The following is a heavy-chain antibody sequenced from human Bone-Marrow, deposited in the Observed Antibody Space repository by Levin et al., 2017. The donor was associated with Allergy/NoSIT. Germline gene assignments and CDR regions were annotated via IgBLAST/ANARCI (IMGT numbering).Heavy chain of an antibody. J-gene: IGHJ4*02. V-gene: IGHV4-59*01. Sequence: PSETLSLTCTVSGGSINNYYWSWIRQPPGKGLEWIGSTHYTGSTNYNPSLKSRLTMSLDTSKKQFTLKLRSVTAADTAVYYCAGDHGLALFYWGQGTLVTVSS. CDR1: GGSINNYY. CDR2: THYTGST. CDR3: AGDHGLALFY. D-gene: IGHD6-19*01.